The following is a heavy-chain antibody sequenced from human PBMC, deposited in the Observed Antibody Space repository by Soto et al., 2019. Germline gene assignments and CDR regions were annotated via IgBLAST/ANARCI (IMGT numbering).Heavy chain of an antibody. V-gene: IGHV3-23*01. CDR3: AKEGGYSSSSIGPPYYFDY. D-gene: IGHD6-6*01. J-gene: IGHJ4*02. Sequence: GGSLRLSCAASGFTFSSYAMSWVRQAPGKGLEWVSAISGSGGSTYYADSVKGRFTISRDNSKNTLYPQMNSLRAEDTAVYYCAKEGGYSSSSIGPPYYFDYWGQGTLVTVSS. CDR1: GFTFSSYA. CDR2: ISGSGGST.